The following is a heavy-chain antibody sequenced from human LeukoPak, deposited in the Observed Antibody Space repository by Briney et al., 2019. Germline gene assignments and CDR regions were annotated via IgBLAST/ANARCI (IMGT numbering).Heavy chain of an antibody. J-gene: IGHJ4*02. Sequence: GGSLRLSCAASGFVFRSYAMSWVRQAPGKGLEWVSGISSSGGSTYHADSVRGRFTISRDNSKNTQYLQMNSLRVEDTAVYYCARSGIAAAGSIDYWGQGTLVTVSS. V-gene: IGHV3-23*01. D-gene: IGHD6-13*01. CDR3: ARSGIAAAGSIDY. CDR2: ISSSGGST. CDR1: GFVFRSYA.